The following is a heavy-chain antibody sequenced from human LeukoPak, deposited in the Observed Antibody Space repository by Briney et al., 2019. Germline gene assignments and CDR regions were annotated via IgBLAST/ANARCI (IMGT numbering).Heavy chain of an antibody. Sequence: GGSLRLSCAASGFTFSDYYMSWIRQAPGKGLEWVSYISSSSSYIYYADSVKGRFTISRDNAKNSLYLQMNSLRAEDTAVYYCARDLGGREVWFGEPRVHFDPWGQGTLVTVSS. CDR2: ISSSSSYI. D-gene: IGHD3-10*01. V-gene: IGHV3-11*06. CDR3: ARDLGGREVWFGEPRVHFDP. J-gene: IGHJ5*02. CDR1: GFTFSDYY.